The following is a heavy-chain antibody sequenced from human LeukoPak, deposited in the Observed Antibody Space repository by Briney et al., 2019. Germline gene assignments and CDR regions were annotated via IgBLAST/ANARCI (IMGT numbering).Heavy chain of an antibody. J-gene: IGHJ4*02. Sequence: ASVKVTCKASGYTFTGYYMHWVRQAPGQGLEWMGWINPNSGGTNYAQKFQGRVTMTRDTSISTAYMELSRLRSDDTAVYYCARGTMIAVVITTDFDYWGQGTLVTVSS. CDR1: GYTFTGYY. CDR3: ARGTMIAVVITTDFDY. V-gene: IGHV1-2*02. CDR2: INPNSGGT. D-gene: IGHD3-22*01.